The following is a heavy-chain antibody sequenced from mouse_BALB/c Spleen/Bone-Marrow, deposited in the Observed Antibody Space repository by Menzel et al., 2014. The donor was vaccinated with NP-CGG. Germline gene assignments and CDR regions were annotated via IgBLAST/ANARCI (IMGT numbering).Heavy chain of an antibody. J-gene: IGHJ1*01. D-gene: IGHD1-1*01. CDR2: INPDSSTI. V-gene: IGHV4-1*02. CDR3: ARLNYYGNLFV. Sequence: EVKVEESGGGLVQPRGSLKLSCAASGFDFSRYWMSWVRQAPGKGLEWIGEINPDSSTINYTPSLKDKFIIPRDNAKNTLYLQMSKVRSEDTALYYCARLNYYGNLFVWGAGTTVTVSS. CDR1: GFDFSRYW.